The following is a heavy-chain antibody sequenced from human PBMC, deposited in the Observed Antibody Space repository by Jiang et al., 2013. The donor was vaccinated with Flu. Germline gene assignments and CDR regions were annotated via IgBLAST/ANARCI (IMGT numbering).Heavy chain of an antibody. V-gene: IGHV3-48*01. CDR2: ISSSSSTI. CDR3: ARDGLYYYDSSGQFDY. J-gene: IGHJ4*02. D-gene: IGHD3-22*01. CDR1: GFTFSSYS. Sequence: GGLVQPGGSLRLSCAASGFTFSSYSMNWVRQAPGKGLEWVSYISSSSSTIYYADSVKGRFTISRDNAKNSLYLQMNSLRAEDTAVYYCARDGLYYYDSSGQFDYWGQGTLVTVSS.